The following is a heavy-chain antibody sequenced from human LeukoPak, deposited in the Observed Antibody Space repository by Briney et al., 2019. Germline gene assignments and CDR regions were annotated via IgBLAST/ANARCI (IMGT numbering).Heavy chain of an antibody. D-gene: IGHD3-22*01. V-gene: IGHV3-23*01. CDR3: AKGYDSSGYSLYFDY. CDR1: GFTFSSYG. CDR2: ISGSGGST. J-gene: IGHJ4*02. Sequence: GGSLRLSCAASGFTFSSYGMSWVRQAPGKGLEWVSAISGSGGSTYYADSVKGRFTISRDNSKNTLYLQMNSLRAEDTAVYYCAKGYDSSGYSLYFDYWGQGTLVTVSS.